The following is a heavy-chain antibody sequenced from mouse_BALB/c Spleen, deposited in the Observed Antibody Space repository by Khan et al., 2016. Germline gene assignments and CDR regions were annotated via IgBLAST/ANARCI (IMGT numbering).Heavy chain of an antibody. Sequence: QVQLQQSGAELVRPGSSVKISCKASGYAFSGYWMNWVKQRPGQGLEWIGQIYPGDGDTNYNGKFKGKATLTADKSSSTAYMQLSSLTSEDSAVYFCARGTPFASWGQGTRVTVSA. CDR2: IYPGDGDT. CDR1: GYAFSGYW. CDR3: ARGTPFAS. V-gene: IGHV1-80*01. D-gene: IGHD2-14*01. J-gene: IGHJ3*01.